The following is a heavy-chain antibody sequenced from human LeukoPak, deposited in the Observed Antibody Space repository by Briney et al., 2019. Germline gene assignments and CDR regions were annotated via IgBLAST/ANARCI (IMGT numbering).Heavy chain of an antibody. D-gene: IGHD3-3*01. CDR3: ARGRTGSYYDFWSGYSPAYYYYYGMDV. CDR1: GGSVSSGSYY. Sequence: SETLSLTCTVSGGSVSSGSYYWSWIRQPPGKGLEWIGYIYYSGSTNYNPSLKSRVTISVDTSKNQFSLKLSSVTAADTAVYYCARGRTGSYYDFWSGYSPAYYYYYGMDVWGQGTTVTVSS. J-gene: IGHJ6*02. V-gene: IGHV4-61*01. CDR2: IYYSGST.